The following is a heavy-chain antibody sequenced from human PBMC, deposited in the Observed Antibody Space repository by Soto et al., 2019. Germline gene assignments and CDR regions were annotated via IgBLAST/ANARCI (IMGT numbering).Heavy chain of an antibody. V-gene: IGHV4-59*01. CDR1: GGSISSYY. CDR2: IYYSGST. CDR3: ARGTRGYCSSTSCYVS. Sequence: SETLSLTCTVSGGSISSYYWSWIRQPPGKGLEWIGYIYYSGSTNYNPSLKSRVTISVDTSKNQFSLKLSSVTAADTAVYYCARGTRGYCSSTSCYVSWGQGTLVTVSS. D-gene: IGHD2-2*01. J-gene: IGHJ4*02.